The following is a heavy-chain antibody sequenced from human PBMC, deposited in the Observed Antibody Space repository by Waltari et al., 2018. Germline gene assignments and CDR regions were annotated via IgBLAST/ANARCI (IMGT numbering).Heavy chain of an antibody. V-gene: IGHV3-33*01. Sequence: QGQLVESGGGVVQPGGSLRLSCTPCGLTLNKPGLQRVPQAPGRGLEWVAAIWYDGTNKNHANSVRGRFAISRDNSRNTLFLQMDNLRPEDTAVYYCARELGWLQGGVYFRAMDIWGQGTRVTVSS. J-gene: IGHJ6*02. CDR3: ARELGWLQGGVYFRAMDI. CDR1: GLTLNKPG. D-gene: IGHD5-12*01. CDR2: IWYDGTNK.